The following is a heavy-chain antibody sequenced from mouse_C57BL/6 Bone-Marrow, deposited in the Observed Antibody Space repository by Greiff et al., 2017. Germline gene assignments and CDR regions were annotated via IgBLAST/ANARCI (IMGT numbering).Heavy chain of an antibody. CDR3: ATFDD. Sequence: EVQLVESGGGLVKPGGSLKLSCAASGFTFSDSGMHWVRQAPEKGLEWVAYISSGSSTIYYADTVKGRFTISRDNAKNTLFLQMTSLRSEDTAMYYCATFDDWGTGTTVTVSS. CDR2: ISSGSSTI. J-gene: IGHJ1*03. CDR1: GFTFSDSG. V-gene: IGHV5-17*01.